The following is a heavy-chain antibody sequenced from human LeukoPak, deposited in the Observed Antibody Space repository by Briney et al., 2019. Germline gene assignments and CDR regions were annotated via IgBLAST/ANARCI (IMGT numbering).Heavy chain of an antibody. V-gene: IGHV1-46*01. J-gene: IGHJ4*02. CDR3: ARAPNGGLPGGF. CDR1: GYTFTSYG. Sequence: ASVKVSCKASGYTFTSYGISWVRQAPGQGLEWMGTINPSDDSTRYAKKFQGRVTMTRDMSTNTVYMEVRSLRSEDTAVYYCARAPNGGLPGGFWGQGTLVTVSS. D-gene: IGHD7-27*01. CDR2: INPSDDST.